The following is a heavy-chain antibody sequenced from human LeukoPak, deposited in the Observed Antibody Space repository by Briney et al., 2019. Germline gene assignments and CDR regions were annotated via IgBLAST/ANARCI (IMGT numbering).Heavy chain of an antibody. CDR1: GFTFDDYA. CDR3: AKDQYGSGSLYAFDI. Sequence: GGSLRLSCAASGFTFDDYAMHWVRRVPGKGLEWVSGISWNSGNIGYADSVKGRFIISRDNAKNSLYLQMNNLRAEDTALYFCAKDQYGSGSLYAFDIWGQGTLVTVSS. V-gene: IGHV3-9*01. J-gene: IGHJ3*02. D-gene: IGHD3-10*01. CDR2: ISWNSGNI.